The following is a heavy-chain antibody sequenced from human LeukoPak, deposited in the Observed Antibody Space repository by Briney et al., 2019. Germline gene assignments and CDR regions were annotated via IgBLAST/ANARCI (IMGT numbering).Heavy chain of an antibody. D-gene: IGHD1-26*01. V-gene: IGHV3-30*18. CDR2: ISYDGSNK. Sequence: PGSSLRLSCAASGFTFSSYGMHWVRQAPGKGLEWVAVISYDGSNKYYADSVKGRFTISRDNSKNTLCLQMNSLRAEDTAVYYCAKDASIVGAKPYSDYWGQGTLVTVSS. J-gene: IGHJ4*02. CDR3: AKDASIVGAKPYSDY. CDR1: GFTFSSYG.